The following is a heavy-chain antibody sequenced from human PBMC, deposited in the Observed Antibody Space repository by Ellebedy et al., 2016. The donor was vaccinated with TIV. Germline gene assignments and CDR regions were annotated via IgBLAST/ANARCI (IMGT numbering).Heavy chain of an antibody. J-gene: IGHJ6*02. CDR2: IIPILGIA. D-gene: IGHD6-13*01. Sequence: AASVKVSCKASGYTFTSYYMHWVRQTPGQGLEWMGRIIPILGIANYAQKFQGRVTITADKSTSTAYMELSSLRSEDTAVYYGARDRDSSSWYFGGYYYYGMDVWGQGTTVTVSS. CDR1: GYTFTSYY. CDR3: ARDRDSSSWYFGGYYYYGMDV. V-gene: IGHV1-69*04.